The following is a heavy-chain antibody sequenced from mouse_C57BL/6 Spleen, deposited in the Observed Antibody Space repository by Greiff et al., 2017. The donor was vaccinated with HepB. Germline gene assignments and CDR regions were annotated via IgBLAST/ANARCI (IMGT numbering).Heavy chain of an antibody. CDR3: ARWGWYYAMDY. D-gene: IGHD3-3*01. CDR1: GFTFSDYG. Sequence: EVKLVESGGGLVKPGGSLKLSCAASGFTFSDYGMHWVRQAPEKGLEWVAYISSGSSTIYYADTVKGRFTISRDNAKNTLFLQMTSLRSEDTAMYYCARWGWYYAMDYWGQRTSVTVSS. V-gene: IGHV5-17*01. CDR2: ISSGSSTI. J-gene: IGHJ4*01.